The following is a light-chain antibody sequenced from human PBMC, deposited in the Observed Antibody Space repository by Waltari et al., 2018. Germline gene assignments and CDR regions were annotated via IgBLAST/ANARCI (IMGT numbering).Light chain of an antibody. Sequence: QSALTQPASVSGSPGPSITISCTGTSGDVAAENYVSWYQQHPGKAPKLMIYDVSNRPSGVSNRFSASKSGNTASLTISGLQAEDEGDYYCSSYASVSSLVFGGGTRLTVL. V-gene: IGLV2-14*01. CDR1: SGDVAAENY. CDR2: DVS. CDR3: SSYASVSSLV. J-gene: IGLJ2*01.